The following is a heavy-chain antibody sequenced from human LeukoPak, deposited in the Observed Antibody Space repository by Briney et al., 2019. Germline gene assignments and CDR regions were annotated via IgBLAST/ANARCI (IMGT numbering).Heavy chain of an antibody. J-gene: IGHJ4*02. CDR3: AKIARQLIYYFDY. Sequence: GGSLRLSCAASGFTFSSYGMHWVRQAPGKGLEGVAFIRYDGSNKYYADSVKGRFTISRDNSKNTLYLQMNSLRAEDTAVYYCAKIARQLIYYFDYWGQGTLVTVSS. V-gene: IGHV3-30*02. D-gene: IGHD2-21*01. CDR1: GFTFSSYG. CDR2: IRYDGSNK.